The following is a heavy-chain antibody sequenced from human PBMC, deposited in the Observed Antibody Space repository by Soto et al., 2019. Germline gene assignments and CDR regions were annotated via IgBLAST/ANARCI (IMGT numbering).Heavy chain of an antibody. Sequence: GASVKVSCKASGYTFTGYYMHWVRQAPGQGLEWMGWINPNSGGTNYAQKFQGRVTMTRDTSISTAYMELSRLRSDDTAVYYCARVRYCRGGSCYSKPGIEAAPFDPWGQGTLVSVCS. V-gene: IGHV1-2*02. CDR1: GYTFTGYY. D-gene: IGHD2-15*01. CDR2: INPNSGGT. CDR3: ARVRYCRGGSCYSKPGIEAAPFDP. J-gene: IGHJ5*02.